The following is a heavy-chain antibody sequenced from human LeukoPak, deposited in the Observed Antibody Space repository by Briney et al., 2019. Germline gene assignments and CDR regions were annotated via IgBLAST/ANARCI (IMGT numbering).Heavy chain of an antibody. CDR2: ISYDGSNK. CDR3: ARVVAMATIFFSPLGY. V-gene: IGHV3-30-3*01. Sequence: GGSLRLSCAASGFTFSSYAMHWVRQAPGKGLEWVAVISYDGSNKYYADSVEGRFTISRDNSKNTLYLQMNSLRAEDTAVYYCARVVAMATIFFSPLGYWGQGTLVTVSS. D-gene: IGHD2-21*01. J-gene: IGHJ4*02. CDR1: GFTFSSYA.